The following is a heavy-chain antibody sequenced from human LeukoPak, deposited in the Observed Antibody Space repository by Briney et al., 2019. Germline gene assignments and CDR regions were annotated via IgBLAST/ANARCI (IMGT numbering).Heavy chain of an antibody. J-gene: IGHJ4*02. CDR3: AADPGIAAAVSFDY. CDR1: GGTFSSYA. Sequence: GASVKVSCKASGGTFSSYAISWVRQAPGQGLEWMGGIIPIFGTANYAQKFQGRVTITADESTSTAYMELSSLRSEDTAVYYCAADPGIAAAVSFDYWGQGTLVTVSS. CDR2: IIPIFGTA. V-gene: IGHV1-69*13. D-gene: IGHD6-13*01.